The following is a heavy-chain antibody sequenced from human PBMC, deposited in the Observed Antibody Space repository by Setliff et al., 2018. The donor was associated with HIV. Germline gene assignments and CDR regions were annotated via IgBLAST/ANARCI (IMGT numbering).Heavy chain of an antibody. Sequence: GGSLRLSCAGSGFNFENAWMSWVRQAPGKGLEWVGRIKSRVDGETTAYAAPLKGRFTISRDDSKNTLYLQMDSLSTEDTAVYYCILLGMHGALNIWGQGTMVTVSS. V-gene: IGHV3-15*01. CDR2: IKSRVDGETT. D-gene: IGHD7-27*01. CDR3: ILLGMHGALNI. J-gene: IGHJ3*02. CDR1: GFNFENAW.